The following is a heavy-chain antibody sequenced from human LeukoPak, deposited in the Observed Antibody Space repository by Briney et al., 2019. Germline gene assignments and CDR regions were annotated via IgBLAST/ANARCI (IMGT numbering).Heavy chain of an antibody. CDR3: ARGLLGDSDYGLANPPRRYYFDY. V-gene: IGHV4-61*01. CDR2: IYYTGST. CDR1: GGSVSSGRYY. J-gene: IGHJ4*02. Sequence: SETLSLTCTVSGGSVSSGRYYWTWIRQPPGKGLEWIGYIYYTGSTIYNPSLKSRVTLSLDTSKNQFSLKLSSVTAADTAVYYCARGLLGDSDYGLANPPRRYYFDYWGQGTLVTVSS. D-gene: IGHD4-17*01.